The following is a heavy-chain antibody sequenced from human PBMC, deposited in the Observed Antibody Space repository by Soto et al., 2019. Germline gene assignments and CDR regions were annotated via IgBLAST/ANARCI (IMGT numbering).Heavy chain of an antibody. V-gene: IGHV3-23*01. CDR2: TSGSGGST. CDR3: ARRSVPLLKDAFDS. CDR1: GLTFSSYA. J-gene: IGHJ3*02. Sequence: EVQLLESGGGLVQPGGSLSLSCAASGLTFSSYAMSWVRQAPGKGLEGVSATSGSGGSTYYADSVKGRFTISRDNSQILTYLQMNSLRSDETAVYFCARRSVPLLKDAFDSWGQGTMVVVSS. D-gene: IGHD6-19*01.